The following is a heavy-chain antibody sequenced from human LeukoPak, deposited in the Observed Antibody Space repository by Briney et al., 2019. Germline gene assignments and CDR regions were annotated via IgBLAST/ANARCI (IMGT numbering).Heavy chain of an antibody. J-gene: IGHJ4*02. D-gene: IGHD5-12*01. Sequence: ASVKVSCKASGCTFTSYDISWVRQAPGQGLEWMGGIIPIFGRANYAQKFQGRVTMTTEESTSTAYMELRSLRSGDTAVYYCERGPSGYIGYAMTDYWGQGTLVTVSS. CDR1: GCTFTSYD. CDR3: ERGPSGYIGYAMTDY. CDR2: IIPIFGRA. V-gene: IGHV1-69*05.